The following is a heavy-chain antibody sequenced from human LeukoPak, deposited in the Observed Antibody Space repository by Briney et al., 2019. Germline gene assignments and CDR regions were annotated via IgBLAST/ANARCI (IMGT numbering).Heavy chain of an antibody. CDR3: ARTIVGASGNWFDP. Sequence: SETLSLTCTVSGDSISSGDYYWSWIRQPPGKGLEWIGYIYYSGSTNYNPSLKSRVTISIDTSKNQFSLKLSSVTAADTAVYYCARTIVGASGNWFDPWGQGTLVTVSS. D-gene: IGHD1-26*01. J-gene: IGHJ5*02. CDR2: IYYSGST. CDR1: GDSISSGDYY. V-gene: IGHV4-61*08.